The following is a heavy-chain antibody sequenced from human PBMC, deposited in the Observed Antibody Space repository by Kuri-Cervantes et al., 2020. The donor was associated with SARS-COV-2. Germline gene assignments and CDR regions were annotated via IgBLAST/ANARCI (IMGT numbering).Heavy chain of an antibody. V-gene: IGHV6-1*01. Sequence: SETLSLTCAISGESVFSNSAAWDWIRQSPSRGLEWLGRTYYNSQWYTDYSPSVKSRIIIRSDTSKNHVSLQLNSVTPEDTAVYYCAREQISLIVLQSGTFAIWGQGTMVTVSS. J-gene: IGHJ3*02. D-gene: IGHD3-22*01. CDR2: TYYNSQWYT. CDR1: GESVFSNSAA. CDR3: AREQISLIVLQSGTFAI.